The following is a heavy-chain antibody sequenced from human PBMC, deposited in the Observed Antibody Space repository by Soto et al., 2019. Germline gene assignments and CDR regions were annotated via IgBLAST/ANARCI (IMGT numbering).Heavy chain of an antibody. CDR1: GAPITINY. CDR3: ARDAGGPCDH. V-gene: IGHV4-59*01. Sequence: QLQVRESGPGLVKPAETLSLTCTVSGAPITINYWSWIWQAPGTGLGWIGNIYYSGSTTYNPSLMSRVTMSEDTSQDQISLKLDSVTAAYTAVYYCARDAGGPCDHWGVGILVTVSS. CDR2: IYYSGST. J-gene: IGHJ4*01. D-gene: IGHD1-26*01.